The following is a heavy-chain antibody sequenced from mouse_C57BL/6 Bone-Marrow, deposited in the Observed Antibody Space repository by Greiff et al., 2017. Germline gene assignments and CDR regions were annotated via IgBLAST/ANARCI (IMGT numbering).Heavy chain of an antibody. CDR2: IDPSDSYT. CDR1: GYTFTSYW. V-gene: IGHV1-50*01. J-gene: IGHJ1*03. CDR3: ARELYDGYYFGYFDV. D-gene: IGHD2-3*01. Sequence: QVHVKQPGAELVKPGASVKLSCKASGYTFTSYWMQWVKQRPGQGLEWIGEIDPSDSYTNYNQKFKGKATLTVDTSSSTAYMQLSSLTSEDSAVYYCARELYDGYYFGYFDVWGTGTTVTVSS.